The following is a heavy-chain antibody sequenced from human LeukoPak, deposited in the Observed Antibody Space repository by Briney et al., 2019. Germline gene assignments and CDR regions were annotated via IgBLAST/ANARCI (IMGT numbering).Heavy chain of an antibody. CDR2: ISSSSSTI. CDR1: GFTFSSYS. J-gene: IGHJ6*03. CDR3: AREIPHYDFWSGYYWSGYYMDV. V-gene: IGHV3-48*04. Sequence: GGSLRLSCAASGFTFSSYSMNWVRQAPGKGLEWVSYISSSSSTIYYADSVKGRFTISRDNAKNSLNLQMNSLRAEDTAVYYCAREIPHYDFWSGYYWSGYYMDVWGKGTTVTVSS. D-gene: IGHD3-3*01.